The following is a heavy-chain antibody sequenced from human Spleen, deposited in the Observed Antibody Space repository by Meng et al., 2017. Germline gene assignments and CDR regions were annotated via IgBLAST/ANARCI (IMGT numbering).Heavy chain of an antibody. CDR3: ARGPTTMAHDFDY. CDR2: IHHSGST. J-gene: IGHJ4*02. D-gene: IGHD4-11*01. Sequence: HVQLQQWVAGAFKPSDTLSLRCVVSGGSVSDYYWSWIRQRPGKGLEWIGEIHHSGSTNSNPSLESRATISVDTSQNNLSLKLSSVTAADSAVYYCARGPTTMAHDFDYWGQGTLVTVSS. V-gene: IGHV4-34*01. CDR1: GGSVSDYY.